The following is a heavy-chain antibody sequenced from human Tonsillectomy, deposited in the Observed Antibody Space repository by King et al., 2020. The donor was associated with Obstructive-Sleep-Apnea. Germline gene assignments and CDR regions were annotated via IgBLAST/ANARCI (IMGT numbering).Heavy chain of an antibody. CDR1: GFSLSTSGVG. CDR2: IYWDDDK. CDR3: AHMSIGRFGEVFDY. V-gene: IGHV2-5*02. D-gene: IGHD3-10*01. Sequence: TLKESGPTLVKPTQTLTLTCTFSGFSLSTSGVGVGWIRQPPGKALEWLALIYWDDDKRYSPSLKSRLTITKDTSKNQVVLTMTNMDPVDTATYYCAHMSIGRFGEVFDYWGQGTLVTVSS. J-gene: IGHJ4*02.